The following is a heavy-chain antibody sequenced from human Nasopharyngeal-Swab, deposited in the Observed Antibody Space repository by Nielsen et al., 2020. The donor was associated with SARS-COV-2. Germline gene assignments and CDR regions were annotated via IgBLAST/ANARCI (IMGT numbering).Heavy chain of an antibody. Sequence: SETLSLTCTVSGGSISSYYWSWIRQPPGKGLEWIGYIYYSGSTNYNPSLKSRVTISVDTSKNQFSLKLSSVTAADTAVYCCASDSSGYLFNYGMDVWGQGTTVTVSS. J-gene: IGHJ6*02. D-gene: IGHD3-22*01. V-gene: IGHV4-59*08. CDR1: GGSISSYY. CDR2: IYYSGST. CDR3: ASDSSGYLFNYGMDV.